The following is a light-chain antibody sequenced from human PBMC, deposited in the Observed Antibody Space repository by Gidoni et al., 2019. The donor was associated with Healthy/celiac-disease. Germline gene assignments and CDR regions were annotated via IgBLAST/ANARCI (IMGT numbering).Light chain of an antibody. CDR1: QSVSSN. CDR2: GAS. CDR3: QQYNNWPYT. J-gene: IGKJ2*01. V-gene: IGKV3-15*01. Sequence: EIVMTQSPATLSVSPGERATLSCRASQSVSSNLAWYQQKPGQAPRLLIYGASTRATGIPARFSGSGSGTEFTLTISSLQSEDFAVYYCQQYNNWPYTFXXXIKLEIK.